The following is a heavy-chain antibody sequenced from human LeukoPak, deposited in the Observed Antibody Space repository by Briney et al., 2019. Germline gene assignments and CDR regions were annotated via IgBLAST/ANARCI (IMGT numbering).Heavy chain of an antibody. CDR1: GFTFSSYA. Sequence: GGSLRLSCAASGFTFSSYAMHWVRQAPGKGLEWVAVISYDGSNKYYADSVKGRFTISRDNSKNTLYLQMNSLRAEDTAVYYCARPGGMYYFDYWGQGTLVTVSS. V-gene: IGHV3-30-3*01. J-gene: IGHJ4*02. D-gene: IGHD4-23*01. CDR2: ISYDGSNK. CDR3: ARPGGMYYFDY.